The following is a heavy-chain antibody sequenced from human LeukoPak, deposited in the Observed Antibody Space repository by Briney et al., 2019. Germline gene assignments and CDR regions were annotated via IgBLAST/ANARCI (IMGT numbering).Heavy chain of an antibody. D-gene: IGHD6-25*01. CDR1: GFTFSSYA. CDR2: IKQDGSEK. Sequence: GGSLRLSCAASGFTFSSYAMSWVRQAPGKGLEWVANIKQDGSEKYYVDSVKGRFTISRDNAKNSLYLQMNSLRAEDTAVYYCARGRTATRPFDYWGQGTLVTVSS. J-gene: IGHJ4*02. CDR3: ARGRTATRPFDY. V-gene: IGHV3-7*01.